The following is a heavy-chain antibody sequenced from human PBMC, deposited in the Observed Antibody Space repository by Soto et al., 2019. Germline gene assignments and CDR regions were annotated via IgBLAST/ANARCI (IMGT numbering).Heavy chain of an antibody. D-gene: IGHD6-6*01. CDR3: ATVNMLISSSSPFDY. Sequence: GASVKVSCKVSGYTLTELSMHWVRQAPGKGLEWMGGFDPEDGETIYAQKFQGRVTMTEDTSTDTAYMELSSLRSEDTAVYYCATVNMLISSSSPFDYWGQGTLVTVSS. CDR1: GYTLTELS. J-gene: IGHJ4*02. V-gene: IGHV1-24*01. CDR2: FDPEDGET.